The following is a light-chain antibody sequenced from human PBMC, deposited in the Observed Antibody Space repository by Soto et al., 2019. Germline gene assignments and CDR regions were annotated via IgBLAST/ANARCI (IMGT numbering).Light chain of an antibody. V-gene: IGKV3-20*01. J-gene: IGKJ2*01. CDR3: QQFSSSPTMYT. CDR2: GAS. CDR1: QSVSSSY. Sequence: EIVLTQSPGTLSLSPGERATLSCRASQSVSSSYLAWYQQKPGQAPRLPIYGASTRATGIPERFSGSASGTDFSLTISRLEPEDFAVYYCQQFSSSPTMYTFGQGTKLEIK.